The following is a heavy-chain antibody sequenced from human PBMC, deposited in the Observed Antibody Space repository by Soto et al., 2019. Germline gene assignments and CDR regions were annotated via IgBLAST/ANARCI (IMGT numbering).Heavy chain of an antibody. CDR2: IRSKTNNYAT. D-gene: IGHD4-4*01. J-gene: IGHJ4*02. Sequence: GGSLRLSCAASGVSFSGSAMDGVRKASGKGLEWVGRIRSKTNNYATSYAASVKGRFTISRDDSKNTAYLLMNSLKTEDTAVYYCTGRAVLSTVTPDYWGQGTLVTVS. CDR1: GVSFSGSA. CDR3: TGRAVLSTVTPDY. V-gene: IGHV3-73*01.